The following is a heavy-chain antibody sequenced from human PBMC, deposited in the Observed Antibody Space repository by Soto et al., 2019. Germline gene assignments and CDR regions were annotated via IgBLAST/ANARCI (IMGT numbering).Heavy chain of an antibody. CDR1: GYSFSTYW. CDR3: ARQKNDSAAFDI. D-gene: IGHD3-22*01. Sequence: PGESLKISCTCSGYSFSTYWIAWVRQMPGKGLEWMGIIYPGDSDTRYSPSFQGQVTISADKSSSTAYLQLSSLKASDTAMYYCARQKNDSAAFDIWGQGTMVTVSS. CDR2: IYPGDSDT. V-gene: IGHV5-51*01. J-gene: IGHJ3*02.